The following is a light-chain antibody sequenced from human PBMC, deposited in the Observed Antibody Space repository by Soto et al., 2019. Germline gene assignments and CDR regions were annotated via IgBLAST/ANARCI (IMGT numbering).Light chain of an antibody. Sequence: VVTQSPATLSVFPGETATLSCRASQSVSSDLAWYQQRPGQATRLLIYGASTRATGIPARFRGSGSGTEFRLTISSMQSEDFETYYCQQYNTWHPKMAFGRGTKVEIK. CDR1: QSVSSD. CDR3: QQYNTWHPKMA. J-gene: IGKJ1*01. CDR2: GAS. V-gene: IGKV3-15*01.